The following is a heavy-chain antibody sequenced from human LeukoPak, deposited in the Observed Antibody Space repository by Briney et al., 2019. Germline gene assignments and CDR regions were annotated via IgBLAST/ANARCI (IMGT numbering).Heavy chain of an antibody. J-gene: IGHJ5*02. D-gene: IGHD3-22*01. CDR1: GFTFNSYG. V-gene: IGHV3-30*02. CDR2: VHFDGTTR. Sequence: GGSLRLSCVASGFTFNSYGMHWVRQAPGNGLEWVAFVHFDGTTRYYADSVKGRFTISRDNSKNTLFLQMNSLRAEDTAIYYCARDNSVDDNAWWFDPWGQGTLVTVSS. CDR3: ARDNSVDDNAWWFDP.